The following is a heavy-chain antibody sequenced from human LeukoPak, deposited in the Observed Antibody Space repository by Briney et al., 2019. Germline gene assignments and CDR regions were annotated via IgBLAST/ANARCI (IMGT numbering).Heavy chain of an antibody. CDR1: GGSSRSGDYF. Sequence: PSETLSLTCAVSGGSSRSGDYFWSWIRQPPGKGLEWIGHIHYSGNTYYNPSLKSRVSISVDTSKNQFSLKLSSVTAADTAVYYCARGPLSSRTTWTWFDPWGRGTLVTVSS. J-gene: IGHJ5*02. CDR2: IHYSGNT. CDR3: ARGPLSSRTTWTWFDP. D-gene: IGHD3/OR15-3a*01. V-gene: IGHV4-30-4*01.